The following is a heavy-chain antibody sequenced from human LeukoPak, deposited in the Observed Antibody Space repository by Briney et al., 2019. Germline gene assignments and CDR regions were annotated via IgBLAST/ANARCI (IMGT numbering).Heavy chain of an antibody. D-gene: IGHD6-13*01. Sequence: GGSLRLSCAASGFTFSSYAMSWVRQAPGKGLVWVSRINSDGSSTSYADSVKGRFTISRDNAKNTLYLQMNSLRAEDTAVYYCAYSSSWYLFDYWGQGTLVTVSS. J-gene: IGHJ4*02. CDR2: INSDGSST. V-gene: IGHV3-74*01. CDR1: GFTFSSYA. CDR3: AYSSSWYLFDY.